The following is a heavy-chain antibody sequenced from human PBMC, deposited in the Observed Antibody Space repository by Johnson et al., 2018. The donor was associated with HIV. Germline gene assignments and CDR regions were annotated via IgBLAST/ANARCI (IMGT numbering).Heavy chain of an antibody. CDR3: AKDISWITMSRGAFDI. Sequence: VQLVESGGGVVQPGGSLRLSCAASGFTFDDYAMHWVRQAPGKGLEWVSGISWNRGSKGYADSVKGRFTISRDHAKNSLYLQMNSLRAEDTALYYCAKDISWITMSRGAFDIWGQGTMVTVSS. J-gene: IGHJ3*02. CDR1: GFTFDDYA. D-gene: IGHD3-22*01. CDR2: ISWNRGSK. V-gene: IGHV3-9*01.